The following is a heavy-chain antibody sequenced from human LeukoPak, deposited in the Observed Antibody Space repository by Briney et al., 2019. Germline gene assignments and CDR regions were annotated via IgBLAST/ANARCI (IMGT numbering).Heavy chain of an antibody. J-gene: IGHJ4*02. D-gene: IGHD3-10*01. CDR2: ISYDGSNK. CDR1: GFTFSSYA. CDR3: ARDRSPGNFDY. Sequence: GGSLRLSCAASGFTFSSYAMHWVRQAPGKGLEWVAVISYDGSNKYYADSVKGLFTISRDNAKNSLYLQMNSLRGEDTAVYYCARDRSPGNFDYWGQGTLVTVSS. V-gene: IGHV3-30*04.